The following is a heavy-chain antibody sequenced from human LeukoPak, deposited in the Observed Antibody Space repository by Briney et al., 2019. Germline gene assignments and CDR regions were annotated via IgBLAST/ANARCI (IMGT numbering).Heavy chain of an antibody. V-gene: IGHV4-4*07. CDR2: IYTSGST. CDR3: ARDGLPYVRYFDL. CDR1: GGSFSGYY. Sequence: SETLSLTCAVYGGSFSGYYWSWIRQPAGKGLEWIGRIYTSGSTNYNPSLKSRVTMSVDTSKNQFSLKLSSATAADTAVYYCARDGLPYVRYFDLWGRGTLVTVSS. J-gene: IGHJ2*01. D-gene: IGHD3-10*02.